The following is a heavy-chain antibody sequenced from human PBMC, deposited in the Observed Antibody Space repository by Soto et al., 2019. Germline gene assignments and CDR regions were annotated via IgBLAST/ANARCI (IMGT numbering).Heavy chain of an antibody. CDR1: GGSISSYY. CDR3: ARSRVPATFDY. CDR2: IYYSGST. Sequence: SETLSLTWTVAGGSISSYYWSWIRQPPGKGLEWIGYIYYSGSTNYNPSLKSRVTISVDTSKNQSSLKLSSVTAADTAVYYCARSRVPATFDYWGQGTLVTVSS. D-gene: IGHD2-2*01. V-gene: IGHV4-59*08. J-gene: IGHJ4*02.